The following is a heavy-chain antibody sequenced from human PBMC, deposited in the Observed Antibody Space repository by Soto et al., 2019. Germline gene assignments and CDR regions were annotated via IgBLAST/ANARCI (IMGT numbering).Heavy chain of an antibody. D-gene: IGHD2-2*01. CDR2: ISGSGGST. V-gene: IGHV3-23*01. CDR3: AKDLGYCSSTSCPCAFDY. J-gene: IGHJ4*02. CDR1: GFTFSSYA. Sequence: PGGSLRLSCAASGFTFSSYAMSWVRQAPGKGLEWVSAISGSGGSTYYADSVKGRFTISRDNSKNTLYLQMNSLRAEDTAVYYCAKDLGYCSSTSCPCAFDYWGQGTLVTVSS.